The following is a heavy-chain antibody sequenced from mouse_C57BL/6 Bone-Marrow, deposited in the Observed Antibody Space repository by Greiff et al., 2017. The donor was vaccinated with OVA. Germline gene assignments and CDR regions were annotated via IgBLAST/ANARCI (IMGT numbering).Heavy chain of an antibody. J-gene: IGHJ3*01. CDR1: GYAFSSYW. V-gene: IGHV1-80*01. D-gene: IGHD2-1*01. CDR2: IYPGDGDT. CDR3: ARKGAIYYGNFWFAY. Sequence: QVQLQQSGAELVKPGASVKISCKASGYAFSSYWMNWVKQRPGKGLEWIGQIYPGDGDTNYNGKFKGKATLTADKSSGTAYMQLSSLTSEDSAVYFCARKGAIYYGNFWFAYWGQGTLVTVSA.